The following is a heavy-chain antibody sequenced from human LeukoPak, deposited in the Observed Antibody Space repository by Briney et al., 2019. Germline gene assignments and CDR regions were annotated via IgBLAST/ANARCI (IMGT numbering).Heavy chain of an antibody. J-gene: IGHJ3*02. CDR3: ARDGVAVAGTAFDI. CDR2: INPNSGGT. CDR1: GYTFTGYH. D-gene: IGHD6-19*01. Sequence: ASVKVSCKASGYTFTGYHMHWVRQAPGQGLEWMGWINPNSGGTNYAQKFQGRVTMTRDTSISTAYMELSRLRSDDTAVYYCARDGVAVAGTAFDIWGQGTMVTVSS. V-gene: IGHV1-2*02.